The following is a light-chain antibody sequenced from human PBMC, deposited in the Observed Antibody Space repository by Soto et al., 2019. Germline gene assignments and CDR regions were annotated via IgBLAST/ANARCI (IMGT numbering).Light chain of an antibody. Sequence: EIVLTQSPGTLSLSPGERATLSCWASQNVLSNYLAWYQQKPGQAPRLLIYGASSRATGIPDRFSGSGSGTEFTLTISSLQSEDFAVYFCQQYNDWPPGITFGQGTRLEIK. CDR2: GAS. CDR1: QNVLSNY. V-gene: IGKV3D-15*01. CDR3: QQYNDWPPGIT. J-gene: IGKJ5*01.